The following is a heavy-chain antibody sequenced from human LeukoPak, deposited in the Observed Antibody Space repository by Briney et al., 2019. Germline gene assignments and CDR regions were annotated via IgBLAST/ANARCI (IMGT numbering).Heavy chain of an antibody. CDR2: INHSGST. CDR1: GGSFSGYY. Sequence: SETLSLTCAVYGGSFSGYYWSWIRQPPGKGLEWIGEINHSGSTYYNPSLKSRVTISVDTSKNQFSLKLSSVTAADTAVYYCARHGRAAAGTGEVVSLDYWGQGTLVTVSS. V-gene: IGHV4-34*01. J-gene: IGHJ4*02. D-gene: IGHD6-13*01. CDR3: ARHGRAAAGTGEVVSLDY.